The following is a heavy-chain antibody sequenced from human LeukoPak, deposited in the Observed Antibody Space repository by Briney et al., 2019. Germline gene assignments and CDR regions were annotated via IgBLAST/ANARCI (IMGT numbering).Heavy chain of an antibody. J-gene: IGHJ6*02. CDR2: ISGSGGST. CDR3: ARARRDGYNSLDYYYGMDV. D-gene: IGHD5-24*01. Sequence: SGGSLRLSCAASGFTFSSYAMSWVRQAPGKGLEWVSAISGSGGSTYYADSVKGRFTISRDNSKNTLYLQMNSLRAEDTAVYYCARARRDGYNSLDYYYGMDVWGQGTTVTVSS. CDR1: GFTFSSYA. V-gene: IGHV3-23*01.